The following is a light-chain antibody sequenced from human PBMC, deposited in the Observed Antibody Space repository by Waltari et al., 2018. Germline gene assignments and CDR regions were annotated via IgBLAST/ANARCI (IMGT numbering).Light chain of an antibody. V-gene: IGLV8-61*01. J-gene: IGLJ3*02. CDR3: ALYMGSGIWV. CDR2: KAN. Sequence: WYAQTPGQGARTIVSKANARSSGVPDRFCGSILGNTAALTITGGEADDESDYCCALYMGSGIWVFGGGTRLTVL.